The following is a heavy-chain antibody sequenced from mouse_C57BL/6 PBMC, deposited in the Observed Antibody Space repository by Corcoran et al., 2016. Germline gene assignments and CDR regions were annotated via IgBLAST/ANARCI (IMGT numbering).Heavy chain of an antibody. D-gene: IGHD2-3*01. CDR1: GYSITSGYY. CDR2: ISYDGSN. CDR3: ARVRADGSWYFDV. V-gene: IGHV3-6*01. J-gene: IGHJ1*03. Sequence: DVQLQESGPGLVKPSQSLSLTCSVTGYSITSGYYWNWIRQFPGNKLEWMGYISYDGSNNYNPSLKNRISITRDTSKNQFFLKLNSVTTEDTATYYCARVRADGSWYFDVWGTGTTVTVSS.